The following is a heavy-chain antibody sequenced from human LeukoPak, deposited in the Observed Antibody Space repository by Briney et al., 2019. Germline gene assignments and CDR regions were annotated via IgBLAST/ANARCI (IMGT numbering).Heavy chain of an antibody. CDR3: ARVVYSSSFFAFDI. CDR2: IYYSGST. V-gene: IGHV4-61*01. Sequence: SETLSPTCAVSGYSISSGYYWSWIRQPPGKGLEWIGYIYYSGSTNYNPSLKSRVTISVDTSKNQFSLKLSSVTAADTAVYYCARVVYSSSFFAFDIWGQGTMVTVSS. D-gene: IGHD6-13*01. J-gene: IGHJ3*02. CDR1: GYSISSGYY.